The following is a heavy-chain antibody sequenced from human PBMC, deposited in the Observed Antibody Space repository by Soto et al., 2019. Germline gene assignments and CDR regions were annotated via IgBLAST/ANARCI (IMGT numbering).Heavy chain of an antibody. J-gene: IGHJ4*02. V-gene: IGHV3-23*01. CDR3: AKVRLELRWFFDY. Sequence: PGGSLRLSCAASGFTFSSYAMSWVRQAPGKGLEWVSAISGSGGSTYYADSVKGRFTTSRDNSKNTLYLQMNSLRAEDTAVYYCAKVRLELRWFFDYWGQGTLVTVSS. CDR2: ISGSGGST. CDR1: GFTFSSYA. D-gene: IGHD1-7*01.